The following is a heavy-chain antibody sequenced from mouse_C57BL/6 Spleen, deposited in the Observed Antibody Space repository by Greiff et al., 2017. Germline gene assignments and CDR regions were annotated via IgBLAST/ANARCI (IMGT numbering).Heavy chain of an antibody. D-gene: IGHD2-4*01. CDR3: ATSYDYDERGY. CDR2: IYPGDGDT. CDR1: GYAFSSSW. J-gene: IGHJ2*01. V-gene: IGHV1-82*01. Sequence: QVQLKESGPELVKPGASVKISCKASGYAFSSSWMNWVKQRPGKGLEWIGRIYPGDGDTNYNGKFKGKATLTADKSSSTAYMQLSSLTSEDSAVYFCATSYDYDERGYWGQGTTLTVAS.